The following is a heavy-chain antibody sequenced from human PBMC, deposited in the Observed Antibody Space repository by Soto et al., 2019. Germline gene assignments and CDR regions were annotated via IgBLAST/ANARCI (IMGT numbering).Heavy chain of an antibody. Sequence: QVQVVQSGAEVKKPGASVKVSCKTSGYSFTGYYIHWVRQAPGQGLEWVGRINPDTGDTDSAQKFQGRVTLTRDTSISTVYMDLIRLTSDDTAVYYCARDTFGSPTTYWGQGTMVTVSS. CDR2: INPDTGDT. J-gene: IGHJ3*01. CDR1: GYSFTGYY. D-gene: IGHD3-16*01. CDR3: ARDTFGSPTTY. V-gene: IGHV1-2*02.